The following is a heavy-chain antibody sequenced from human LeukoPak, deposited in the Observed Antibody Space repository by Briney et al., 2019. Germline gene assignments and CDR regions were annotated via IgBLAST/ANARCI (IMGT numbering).Heavy chain of an antibody. CDR3: ATGPVVVPAGGAWFDP. D-gene: IGHD2-2*01. J-gene: IGHJ5*02. CDR1: GYTLTELS. V-gene: IGHV1-24*01. CDR2: FDPEDGET. Sequence: ASVKVSCKVSGYTLTELSMHWVRQAPGKGLEWVGGFDPEDGETIYAQKFQGRVTMTEDTSTDTAYMELSSLRSEDTAVYYCATGPVVVPAGGAWFDPWGQGTLVTVSS.